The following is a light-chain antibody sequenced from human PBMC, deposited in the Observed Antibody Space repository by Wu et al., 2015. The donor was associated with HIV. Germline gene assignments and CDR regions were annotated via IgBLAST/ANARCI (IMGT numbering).Light chain of an antibody. CDR2: SVS. CDR1: QTVRTY. CDR3: QQSYSTSWT. V-gene: IGKV1-39*01. Sequence: DIQMTQSPSSLSASVGDRVTITCRASQTVRTYLNWYQQKPGKAPKLLIYSVSSLQNGVPSRFRGSGSGTDFTLTISSPQNEDFATYYCQQSYSTSWTFGQGTKVEIK. J-gene: IGKJ1*01.